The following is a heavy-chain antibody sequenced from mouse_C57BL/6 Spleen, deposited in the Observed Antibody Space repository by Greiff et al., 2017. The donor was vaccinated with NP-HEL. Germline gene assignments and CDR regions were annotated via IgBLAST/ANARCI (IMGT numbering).Heavy chain of an antibody. D-gene: IGHD1-1*01. J-gene: IGHJ4*01. CDR3: AREVITTVVATDYAMDY. CDR1: GYTFTSYW. Sequence: QVQLQQPGAELVKPGASVKLSCKASGYTFTSYWMHWVKQRPGQGLEWIGMIHPNSGSTNYNEKFKSKATLTVDKSSSTAYMQLSSLTSEDSAVYYCAREVITTVVATDYAMDYWGQGTSVTVSS. V-gene: IGHV1-64*01. CDR2: IHPNSGST.